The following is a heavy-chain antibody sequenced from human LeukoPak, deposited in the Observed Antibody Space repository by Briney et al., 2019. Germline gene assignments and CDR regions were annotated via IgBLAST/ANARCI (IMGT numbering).Heavy chain of an antibody. J-gene: IGHJ4*02. CDR2: ISGSGGST. CDR1: GFTFSSYA. Sequence: GGSLRLSCAASGFTFSSYAMSWVRQAPGKGLEWVSAISGSGGSTYYADSVKGRFTISRDNSKSTLFLQMNSLRAEDTAVYYCAKDPRVGSRVATPCHWGQGTLVTASS. CDR3: AKDPRVGSRVATPCH. V-gene: IGHV3-23*01. D-gene: IGHD3-3*01.